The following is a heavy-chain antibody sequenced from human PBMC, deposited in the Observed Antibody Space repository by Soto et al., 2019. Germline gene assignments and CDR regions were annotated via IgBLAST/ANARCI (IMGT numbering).Heavy chain of an antibody. V-gene: IGHV4-39*01. CDR2: VFYGVST. CDR1: GSSINSSGYY. Sequence: ETLSLTCTVSGSSINSSGYYWGWIRQPPGKGLEWMGSVFYGVSTYYNPSLKSRVTVSVDTSKNQFSLNLRSVTAADTAVYYCARLPSRHLVDYWGQGTLVTVPQ. J-gene: IGHJ4*02. CDR3: ARLPSRHLVDY. D-gene: IGHD3-3*02.